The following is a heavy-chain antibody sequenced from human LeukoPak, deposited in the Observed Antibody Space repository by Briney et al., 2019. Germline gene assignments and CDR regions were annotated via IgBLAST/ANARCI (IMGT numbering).Heavy chain of an antibody. J-gene: IGHJ3*02. Sequence: ASVKVSCKASGYTFTGYYMHWVRQAPGQGLEWMGWINPNSGGTNYAQKFQGRVTMTRDTSISTAYMELSRLRSDDTAVYYCARGPYYYDSSGHWAVDIWGQGTMVTVSS. CDR3: ARGPYYYDSSGHWAVDI. CDR2: INPNSGGT. CDR1: GYTFTGYY. D-gene: IGHD3-22*01. V-gene: IGHV1-2*02.